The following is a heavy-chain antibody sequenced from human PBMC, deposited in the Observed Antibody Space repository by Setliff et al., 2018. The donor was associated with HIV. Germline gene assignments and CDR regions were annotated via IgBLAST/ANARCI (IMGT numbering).Heavy chain of an antibody. CDR2: VNLDGTYI. Sequence: GESPKISCVASGFTFSDYWMHWVRQAPGKGLLWVARVNLDGTYIHYADSVKGRFTISRDNAKNTLHLQMNSLRAEDTAVYYCTRDSYYPDSSGVLYYYGWDVWGQGTTVTVSS. CDR1: GFTFSDYW. CDR3: TRDSYYPDSSGVLYYYGWDV. J-gene: IGHJ6*02. V-gene: IGHV3-74*01. D-gene: IGHD3-22*01.